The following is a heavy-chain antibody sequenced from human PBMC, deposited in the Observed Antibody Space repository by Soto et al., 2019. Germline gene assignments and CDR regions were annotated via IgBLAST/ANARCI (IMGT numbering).Heavy chain of an antibody. CDR1: GGSISSYY. CDR3: ARGSRRQGAVDY. CDR2: IYYSGST. Sequence: SETLSLTCTVSGGSISSYYWSWIRQPPGKGLEWIGYIYYSGSTNYNPSLKSRVTISVDTSKNQFSLKLSSVTAADTAVYYCARGSRRQGAVDYWGQGTLVTVSS. J-gene: IGHJ4*02. V-gene: IGHV4-59*01.